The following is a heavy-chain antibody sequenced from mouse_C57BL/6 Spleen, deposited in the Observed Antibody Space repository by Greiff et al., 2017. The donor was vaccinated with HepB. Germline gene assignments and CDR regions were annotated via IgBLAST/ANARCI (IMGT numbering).Heavy chain of an antibody. V-gene: IGHV1-15*01. CDR2: IDPETGGT. D-gene: IGHD3-3*01. J-gene: IGHJ3*01. CDR3: TRWGLPFAY. Sequence: VQLQESGAELVRPGASVTLSCKASGYTFTDYEMHWVKQTPVHGLEWIGAIDPETGGTAYNQKFKGKAILTADKSSSTAYVELRSLTSEDSAVYYCTRWGLPFAYWGQGTLVTVSA. CDR1: GYTFTDYE.